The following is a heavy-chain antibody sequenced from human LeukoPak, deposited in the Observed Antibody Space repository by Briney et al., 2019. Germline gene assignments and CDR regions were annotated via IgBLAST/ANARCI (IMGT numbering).Heavy chain of an antibody. CDR3: ARVRSSGYYRMDY. V-gene: IGHV3-21*01. Sequence: TGGSLRLSCAASGFTFSSYSMNWVRQAPGKGLEWVSSISSSSSYIYCADSVKGRFTISRDNAKNSLYLQMNSLRAEDTAVYYCARVRSSGYYRMDYWGQGTLVTVSS. J-gene: IGHJ4*02. CDR2: ISSSSSYI. CDR1: GFTFSSYS. D-gene: IGHD3-22*01.